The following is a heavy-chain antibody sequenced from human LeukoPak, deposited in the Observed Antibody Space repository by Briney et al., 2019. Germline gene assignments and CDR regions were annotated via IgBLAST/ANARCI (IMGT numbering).Heavy chain of an antibody. V-gene: IGHV5-51*01. CDR3: ARLTYYYDSSGYPDAFDI. D-gene: IGHD3-22*01. Sequence: GESLKISCKGSGTSFTSYWIGWVRQLPGKGLEWMGIIYPGDSDTRYSPSFQGQVTISADKSISTAYLQWSSLKASDTAMYYCARLTYYYDSSGYPDAFDIWGQGTMVTVSS. CDR1: GTSFTSYW. CDR2: IYPGDSDT. J-gene: IGHJ3*02.